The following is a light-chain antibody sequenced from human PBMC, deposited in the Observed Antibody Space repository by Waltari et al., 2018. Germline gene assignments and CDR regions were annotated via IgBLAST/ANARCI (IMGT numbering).Light chain of an antibody. J-gene: IGKJ1*01. V-gene: IGKV1-39*01. CDR1: QSISTY. Sequence: DIQMTQSPSSLSASVGERVTVSCRASQSISTYLNWYQQRPGKAPTLLISAASNLQSGVQSRFSGSGSGTDFTLTISSLHPEDFASYYCQQSYSSPQTFGQGTKV. CDR3: QQSYSSPQT. CDR2: AAS.